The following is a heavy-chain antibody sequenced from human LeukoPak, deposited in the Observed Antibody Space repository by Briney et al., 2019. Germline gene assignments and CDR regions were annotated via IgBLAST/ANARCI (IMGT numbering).Heavy chain of an antibody. CDR2: ISRSSTPV. V-gene: IGHV3-48*01. CDR1: GFTFSSYS. Sequence: GSLRLSCAASGFTFSSYSMNWVRQAPGKGLEWISYISRSSTPVYYADSLKGRFTISRDNAKNSLYLQMNSLRAEDTAVYYCVRVYYDANGYLYLDYWGQGTLVTVSS. D-gene: IGHD3-22*01. J-gene: IGHJ4*02. CDR3: VRVYYDANGYLYLDY.